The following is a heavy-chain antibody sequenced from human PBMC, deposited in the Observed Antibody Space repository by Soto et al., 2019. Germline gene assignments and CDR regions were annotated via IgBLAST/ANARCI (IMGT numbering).Heavy chain of an antibody. V-gene: IGHV1-46*01. CDR1: GYTFTSYY. CDR3: VAVVVVAAARSNWFDP. J-gene: IGHJ5*02. D-gene: IGHD2-15*01. CDR2: INPSGGST. Sequence: GASVKVSCKASGYTFTSYYMHWVRQAPGQGLEWMGIINPSGGSTSYAQKFQGRVTMTRDTSTSTVYMELSSLRSEDTAVYYCVAVVVVAAARSNWFDPWGQGTLVTVSS.